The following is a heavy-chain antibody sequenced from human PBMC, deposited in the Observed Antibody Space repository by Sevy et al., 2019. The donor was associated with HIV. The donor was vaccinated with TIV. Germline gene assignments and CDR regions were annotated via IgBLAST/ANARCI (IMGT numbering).Heavy chain of an antibody. D-gene: IGHD6-13*01. V-gene: IGHV4-4*07. CDR3: AGAAIDTGDFEY. CDR1: AGSISSYY. Sequence: SETLSLTCTVSAGSISSYYLSWIRQPSGKGLEWIGRIYTSGNTHYNPSLKSRVTMSVDTSKNQFSLNLSYVTAADTAVYYCAGAAIDTGDFEYWGQGTLVTVSS. J-gene: IGHJ4*02. CDR2: IYTSGNT.